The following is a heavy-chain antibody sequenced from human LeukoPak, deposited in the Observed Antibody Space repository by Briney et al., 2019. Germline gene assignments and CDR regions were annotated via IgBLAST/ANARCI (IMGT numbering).Heavy chain of an antibody. Sequence: GGSLRLSCAASGFTFSSYWMTWVRQTPGKGLEWVANIKEDGNEKYYVDSVKGRFTISRDNAQNSLYLQMNSLRAEDTAVYFCANHDYGDYASFDYWGQGTLVTVSP. D-gene: IGHD4-17*01. CDR1: GFTFSSYW. CDR2: IKEDGNEK. V-gene: IGHV3-7*03. J-gene: IGHJ4*02. CDR3: ANHDYGDYASFDY.